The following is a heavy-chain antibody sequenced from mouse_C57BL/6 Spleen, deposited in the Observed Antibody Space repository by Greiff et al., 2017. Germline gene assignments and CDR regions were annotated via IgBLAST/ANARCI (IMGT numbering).Heavy chain of an antibody. CDR3: TGRPRGSSYGYAMDY. CDR1: GYTFTDYE. D-gene: IGHD1-1*01. Sequence: VQLQQSGAELVRPGASVTLSCKASGYTFTDYEMHWVKQTPVHGLEWIGAIDPETGGTAYNQKFKGKAILTADKSSSTAYMELRSLTSEDSAVYYCTGRPRGSSYGYAMDYWGQGTSVTVSS. CDR2: IDPETGGT. J-gene: IGHJ4*01. V-gene: IGHV1-15*01.